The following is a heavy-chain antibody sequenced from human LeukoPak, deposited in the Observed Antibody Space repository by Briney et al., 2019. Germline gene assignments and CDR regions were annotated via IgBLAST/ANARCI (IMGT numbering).Heavy chain of an antibody. CDR1: GFTFSNYV. Sequence: GGSLRLSCAASGFTFSNYVMSWVRQAPGKGLEWVSYINHNGEMIFYPDFVKGRFTISRDNAKNSLYLQMNSLRDGDTAVYHCARDNDWAFHYWGQGTLVTVSS. D-gene: IGHD3-9*01. CDR3: ARDNDWAFHY. V-gene: IGHV3-48*02. CDR2: INHNGEMI. J-gene: IGHJ4*02.